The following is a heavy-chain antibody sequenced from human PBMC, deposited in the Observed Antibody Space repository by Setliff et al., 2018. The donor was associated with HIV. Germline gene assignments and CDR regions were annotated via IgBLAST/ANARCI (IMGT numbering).Heavy chain of an antibody. CDR3: ARDGGRTGYSSSSDQ. J-gene: IGHJ4*02. CDR1: GFSISSGYY. D-gene: IGHD6-13*01. V-gene: IGHV4-38-2*02. Sequence: SETLSLTCAVSGFSISSGYYWGWIRQPPGKGLEWIGTIYHSGSTYYSPSLTSRVTISVGTSKNQISLKLNSVTAADTAVYYCARDGGRTGYSSSSDQWGQGTLVTVSS. CDR2: IYHSGST.